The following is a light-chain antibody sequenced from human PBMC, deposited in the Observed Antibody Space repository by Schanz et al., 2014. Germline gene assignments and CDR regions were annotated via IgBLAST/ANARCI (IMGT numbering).Light chain of an antibody. CDR2: NAS. CDR3: QQRSSWPRYT. Sequence: EIVMTQSPVTLSVSPGEGATLSCRASQSVSSNLAWYQQKPGQAPRLLMFNASTRATGIPARFSGSGSGTEFSLTISSLQSEDFAIYYCQQRSSWPRYTFGQGTRLEIK. J-gene: IGKJ2*01. CDR1: QSVSSN. V-gene: IGKV3-15*01.